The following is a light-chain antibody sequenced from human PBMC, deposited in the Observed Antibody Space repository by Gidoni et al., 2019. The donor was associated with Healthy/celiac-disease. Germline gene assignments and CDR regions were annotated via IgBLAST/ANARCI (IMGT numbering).Light chain of an antibody. CDR2: EGS. Sequence: QPALTQPASVSGSPGQSITISFTGTSSDVGSYNLVSWYQQHPGKAPKLMIYEGSKRPSGVSNRFSGSKSGNTASLTISGLQAEDEADYYCCSYAGSPYVFGTGTKVTVL. V-gene: IGLV2-23*01. CDR3: CSYAGSPYV. CDR1: SSDVGSYNL. J-gene: IGLJ1*01.